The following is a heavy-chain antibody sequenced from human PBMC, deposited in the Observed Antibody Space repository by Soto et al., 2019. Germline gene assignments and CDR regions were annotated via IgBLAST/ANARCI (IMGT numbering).Heavy chain of an antibody. V-gene: IGHV4-39*01. D-gene: IGHD1-1*01. CDR1: DDSINSDKYY. CDR2: IYYRGNA. CDR3: AYNGAYGIDV. J-gene: IGHJ6*03. Sequence: SETLSLTCSVSDDSINSDKYYWGWIRQPPGKGLEWIGSIYYRGNAYYNPSLQSRVTISIDKSKNQFSLKLSSVTAADTAVYFCAYNGAYGIDVWGKGTTVTVSS.